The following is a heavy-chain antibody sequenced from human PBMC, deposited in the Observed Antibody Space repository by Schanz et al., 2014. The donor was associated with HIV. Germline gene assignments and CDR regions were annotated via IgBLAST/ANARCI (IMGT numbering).Heavy chain of an antibody. CDR3: ARDGLATYCFDV. Sequence: QVQLVESGGGLVKPGRSLRLSCAASGFTFSDYYISWIRQTPGRGLEWVSYISSSGSGTTIYYADSVKGRFTISRDNAKNSLYLQMNSLRAEDTAVYYCARDGLATYCFDVWGQGTLVTVSS. CDR2: ISSSGSGTTI. CDR1: GFTFSDYY. V-gene: IGHV3-11*04. D-gene: IGHD3-16*01. J-gene: IGHJ4*02.